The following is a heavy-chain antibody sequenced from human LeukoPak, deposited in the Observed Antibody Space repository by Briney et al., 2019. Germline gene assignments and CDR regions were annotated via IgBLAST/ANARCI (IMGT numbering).Heavy chain of an antibody. J-gene: IGHJ6*02. CDR2: IWYDGSNK. V-gene: IGHV3-33*01. D-gene: IGHD5-12*01. Sequence: GRSLRLSCAASGFTFSSYGMHWVRQAPGKGLEWVAVIWYDGSNKYYADSVKGRFTISRDNSKNTLYLQMNSLRAEDTAVYYCARALDIVATINYYGMDVWGQGTTVTVSS. CDR3: ARALDIVATINYYGMDV. CDR1: GFTFSSYG.